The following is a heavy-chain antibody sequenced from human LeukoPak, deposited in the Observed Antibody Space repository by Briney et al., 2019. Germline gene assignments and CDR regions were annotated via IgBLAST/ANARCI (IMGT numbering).Heavy chain of an antibody. CDR3: ARVGGVATIYFDY. V-gene: IGHV4-59*01. CDR2: IYYSGST. Sequence: SETLSLTCTVSGGSISSYYWSWIRQPPGKGLEWIGYIYYSGSTNYNPSLKSRVTISVDTSKNQISLKLSSVTAADTAVYYCARVGGVATIYFDYWGQGTLVTVSS. CDR1: GGSISSYY. D-gene: IGHD5-12*01. J-gene: IGHJ4*02.